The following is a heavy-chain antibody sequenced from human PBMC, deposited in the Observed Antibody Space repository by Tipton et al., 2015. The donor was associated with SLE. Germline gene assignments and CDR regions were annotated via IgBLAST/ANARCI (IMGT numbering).Heavy chain of an antibody. Sequence: TLSLTCAVSGASITSSDWWSWVRQPPGKGLEYIGEIHHRGSTNYKSSLRGRVTISVDKSKNQFSLKLSSVTVADTAVYYCAKDYNHGNADYNWGQGTLVIVSS. V-gene: IGHV4-4*02. CDR1: GASITSSDW. CDR2: IHHRGST. J-gene: IGHJ4*02. CDR3: AKDYNHGNADYN. D-gene: IGHD4-17*01.